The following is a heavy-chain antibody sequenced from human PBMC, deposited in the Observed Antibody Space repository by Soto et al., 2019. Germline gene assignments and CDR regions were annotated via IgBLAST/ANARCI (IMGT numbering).Heavy chain of an antibody. CDR2: VYYTGST. CDR1: GRSIRGSY. CDR3: ARSVAVPGAPIDY. Sequence: SETLSLICSVSGRSIRGSYWSWIRQSPGKGLEWVGYVYYTGSTNYSPSLRSRVSLSVHTSKNEFSLRLSSVTAAHPPVYFCARSVAVPGAPIDYWGQGTQVPVSS. V-gene: IGHV4-59*01. D-gene: IGHD6-19*01. J-gene: IGHJ4*02.